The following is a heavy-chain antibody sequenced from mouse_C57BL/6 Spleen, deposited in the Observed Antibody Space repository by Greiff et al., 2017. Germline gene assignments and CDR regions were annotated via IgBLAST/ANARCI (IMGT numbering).Heavy chain of an antibody. D-gene: IGHD2-12*01. Sequence: VQLQQSGPVLVKPGASVKMSCKASGYTFTDYYMNWVKQSYGKSLGWIGVINPYNGGTRYNQKFKGNATLTVDKSYSTAYMELNSLTSEDSAVYYCARGVLQSSMDYWGQGTSVTVSS. V-gene: IGHV1-19*01. CDR3: ARGVLQSSMDY. CDR1: GYTFTDYY. CDR2: INPYNGGT. J-gene: IGHJ4*01.